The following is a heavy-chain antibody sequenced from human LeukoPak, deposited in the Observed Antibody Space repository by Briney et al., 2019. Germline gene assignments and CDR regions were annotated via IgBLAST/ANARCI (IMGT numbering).Heavy chain of an antibody. CDR2: ISGSRGTT. Sequence: GGSLRLSCAASGFTFSSYAMNWVRQAPGKGLEWVSGISGSRGTTYYADSLKGRLTISRDNSKNMLYLQMSSLRAEDTAVYYCARRGSLDAFDIWGQGTMVTVSS. CDR1: GFTFSSYA. J-gene: IGHJ3*02. D-gene: IGHD1-26*01. V-gene: IGHV3-23*01. CDR3: ARRGSLDAFDI.